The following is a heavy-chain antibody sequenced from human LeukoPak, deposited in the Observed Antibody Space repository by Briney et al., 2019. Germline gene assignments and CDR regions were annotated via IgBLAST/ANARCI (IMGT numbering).Heavy chain of an antibody. D-gene: IGHD3-22*01. V-gene: IGHV1-18*01. CDR2: ISAYNGNT. CDR1: GYTFTSYG. J-gene: IGHJ4*02. CDR3: ARDPKIPGTYYYDSSDY. Sequence: ASVKVSCKASGYTFTSYGISWVRQAPGQGLEWMGWISAYNGNTNYAQKLQGRVTMTTDTSTSTAYMELRSLRSDDTAVYYCARDPKIPGTYYYDSSDYWGQGTLVTVSS.